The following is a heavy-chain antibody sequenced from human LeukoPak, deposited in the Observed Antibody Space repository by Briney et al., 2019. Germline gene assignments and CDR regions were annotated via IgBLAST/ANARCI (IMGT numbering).Heavy chain of an antibody. J-gene: IGHJ5*02. V-gene: IGHV4-34*01. Sequence: NPSETLSLTCAVYGGSFSGYYWSWIRQPPGKGLEWIGEINHSGSTNYNPSLKSRVTISVDTSKNQFSLKLSSVAAADTAVYYCARVDTPRKVLRFLEWFRDLNWFDPWGQGTLVTVSS. CDR3: ARVDTPRKVLRFLEWFRDLNWFDP. CDR2: INHSGST. CDR1: GGSFSGYY. D-gene: IGHD3-3*01.